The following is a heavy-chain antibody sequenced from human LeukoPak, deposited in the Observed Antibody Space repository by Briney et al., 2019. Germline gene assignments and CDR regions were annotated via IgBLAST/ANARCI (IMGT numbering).Heavy chain of an antibody. Sequence: GGSLRLSCAASGFTFSSYSMTWVRQAPGKGLEWVAAISTTSGNIYYADSVKGRFTISRDNAKNSLYLQMNSLRVEDTALYYCARRAPSHDFDDWGQGTLVTVSS. CDR2: ISTTSGNI. CDR1: GFTFSSYS. CDR3: ARRAPSHDFDD. J-gene: IGHJ4*02. V-gene: IGHV3-21*01.